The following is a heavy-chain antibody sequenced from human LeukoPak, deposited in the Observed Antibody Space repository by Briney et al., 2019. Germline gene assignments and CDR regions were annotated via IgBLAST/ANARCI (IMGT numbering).Heavy chain of an antibody. Sequence: SETLSLTCTVSGGSISSYYWSWIRQPAGKGLEWIGRIYTSGSTYYNPSLKSRVTISVDTSKNQFSLKLSSVTAADTAVYYCARTPNYYDSSGYYSKDYYGMDVWGQGTTVTVSS. CDR3: ARTPNYYDSSGYYSKDYYGMDV. D-gene: IGHD3-22*01. V-gene: IGHV4-4*07. CDR1: GGSISSYY. CDR2: IYTSGST. J-gene: IGHJ6*02.